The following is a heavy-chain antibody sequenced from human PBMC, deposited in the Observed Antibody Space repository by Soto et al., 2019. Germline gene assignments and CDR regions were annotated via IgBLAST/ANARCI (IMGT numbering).Heavy chain of an antibody. D-gene: IGHD3-10*01. V-gene: IGHV3-23*01. CDR2: ISGSGGST. CDR1: GFTFSSYA. J-gene: IGHJ4*02. CDR3: AKDLSGLLWFGELLV. Sequence: GGSLRLSCAASGFTFSSYAMHWVRQAPGKGLEWVSAISGSGGSTYYADSVKGRFTISRDNSKNTLYLQMNSLRAEDTAVYYCAKDLSGLLWFGELLVWGQGTLVTVSS.